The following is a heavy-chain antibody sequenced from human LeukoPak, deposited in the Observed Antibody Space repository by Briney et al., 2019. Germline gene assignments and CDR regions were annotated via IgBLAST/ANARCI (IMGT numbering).Heavy chain of an antibody. J-gene: IGHJ4*02. CDR3: AKEGGNGWYIDY. CDR1: GFTFDDYA. D-gene: IGHD6-19*01. V-gene: IGHV3-43D*03. CDR2: ISWDGGST. Sequence: GGSLRLSCAASGFTFDDYAMHWVRQAPGKGLEWVSLISWDGGSTYYADSVKGRFTISRDNSKNSLYLQMNSLRAEDTALYYCAKEGGNGWYIDYWGQGTLVTVSS.